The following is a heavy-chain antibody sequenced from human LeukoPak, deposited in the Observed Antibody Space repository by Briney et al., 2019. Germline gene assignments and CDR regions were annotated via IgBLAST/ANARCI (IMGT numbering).Heavy chain of an antibody. Sequence: GGSLRLSCAASGFTFSSHWMHWVRQAPGKGLVWVSRINSDGSSTSYADSVKGRFTISRDNAKNTLYLQMNSLRAEDTAVYYCARKGSSWYNAFDIWGQGTMVTVSS. V-gene: IGHV3-74*01. CDR2: INSDGSST. CDR1: GFTFSSHW. D-gene: IGHD6-13*01. CDR3: ARKGSSWYNAFDI. J-gene: IGHJ3*02.